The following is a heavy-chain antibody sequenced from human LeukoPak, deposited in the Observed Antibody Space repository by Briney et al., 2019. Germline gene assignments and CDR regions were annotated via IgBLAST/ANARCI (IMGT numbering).Heavy chain of an antibody. J-gene: IGHJ4*02. CDR2: IKQDGSEK. CDR1: GFTFSSYW. CDR3: ARDLRGYCSSTSCYEAFFDY. V-gene: IGHV3-7*01. Sequence: GGSLRLSCAASGFTFSSYWMSWVRQAPGKGLEWAANIKQDGSEKYYVDSVKGRFTISRDNAKNSLYLQMNSLRAEDTAVYYCARDLRGYCSSTSCYEAFFDYWGQGTLVTVSS. D-gene: IGHD2-2*01.